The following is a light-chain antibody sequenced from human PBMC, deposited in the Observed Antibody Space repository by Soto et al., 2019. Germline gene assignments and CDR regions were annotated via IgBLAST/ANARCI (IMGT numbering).Light chain of an antibody. CDR2: DTS. J-gene: IGKJ4*01. CDR1: QSIGTA. CDR3: QQRSTWPS. Sequence: EIVLTQSPATLSLSPGERATLSCRASQSIGTALVWYQQIPGQAPRLLIYDTSNRATGIPARFSGSGSGTDFTLPSSSLEPEDFAVYYCQQRSTWPSFGGGTKVEIK. V-gene: IGKV3-11*01.